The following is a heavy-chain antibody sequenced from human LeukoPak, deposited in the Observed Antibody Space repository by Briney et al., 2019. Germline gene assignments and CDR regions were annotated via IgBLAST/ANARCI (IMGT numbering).Heavy chain of an antibody. CDR2: IYYSGST. J-gene: IGHJ4*02. Sequence: SETLSLTCTVSGGSISSGGYYWSWIRQHPGKGLEWIGYIYYSGSTYYNPSLKSRVTISVDTSKNQFSLKLSSVTAADTAVYYCARDDYYDSSGYDWGQGTLVTVSS. CDR1: GGSISSGGYY. D-gene: IGHD3-22*01. V-gene: IGHV4-31*03. CDR3: ARDDYYDSSGYD.